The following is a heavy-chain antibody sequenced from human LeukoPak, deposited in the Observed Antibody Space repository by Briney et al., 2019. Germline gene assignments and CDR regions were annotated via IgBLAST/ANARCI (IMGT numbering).Heavy chain of an antibody. Sequence: ASVEVSCKASGYTFTGYYTHWVRQAPGQGLEWMGWINPNSGGTNYAQKFQGRVTMTRDTSISTAYRELSRLRSDDTAVYYCARADSSSWYYFDYWGQGTLVTVSS. D-gene: IGHD6-13*01. CDR1: GYTFTGYY. CDR3: ARADSSSWYYFDY. J-gene: IGHJ4*02. V-gene: IGHV1-2*02. CDR2: INPNSGGT.